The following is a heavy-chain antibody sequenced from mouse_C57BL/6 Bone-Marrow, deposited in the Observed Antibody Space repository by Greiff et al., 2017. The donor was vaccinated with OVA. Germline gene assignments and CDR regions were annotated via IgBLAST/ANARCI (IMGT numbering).Heavy chain of an antibody. J-gene: IGHJ1*03. D-gene: IGHD1-1*01. CDR1: GFNIKDDY. CDR2: IDPENGDT. Sequence: VQLQQSGAELVRPGASVKLSCTASGFNIKDDYMHWVKQRPEQGLEWIGWIDPENGDTEYASKFQGKATITADTSSNTAYLQLSSLTSEDTAVYYCTTFITTVVARGYWYFDVWGTGTTVTVSS. V-gene: IGHV14-4*01. CDR3: TTFITTVVARGYWYFDV.